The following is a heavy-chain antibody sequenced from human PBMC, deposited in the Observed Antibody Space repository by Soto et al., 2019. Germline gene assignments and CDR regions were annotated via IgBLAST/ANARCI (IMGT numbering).Heavy chain of an antibody. J-gene: IGHJ4*02. CDR1: GFTFSDYY. CDR3: VKDLKRWLVYYFDY. CDR2: ISSNGGST. Sequence: VQLVESGGGLVKPGGSLRLSCAASGFTFSDYYMSWIRQAPGKGLEYVSAISSNGGSTYYADSVKGRFTISRDNSKNTLYLQMSSLRAEDTAVYYCVKDLKRWLVYYFDYWGQGTLVTVSS. D-gene: IGHD6-6*01. V-gene: IGHV3-64D*06.